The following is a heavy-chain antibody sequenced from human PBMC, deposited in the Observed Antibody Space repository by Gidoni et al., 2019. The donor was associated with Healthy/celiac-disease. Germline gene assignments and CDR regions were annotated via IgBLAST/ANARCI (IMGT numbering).Heavy chain of an antibody. J-gene: IGHJ4*02. Sequence: AYAASVKGRITISRDDSKNTAYLQMNSLKTEDTAVYYCTSYGSGSIIDYWGQGTLVTVSS. CDR3: TSYGSGSIIDY. D-gene: IGHD3-10*01. V-gene: IGHV3-73*01.